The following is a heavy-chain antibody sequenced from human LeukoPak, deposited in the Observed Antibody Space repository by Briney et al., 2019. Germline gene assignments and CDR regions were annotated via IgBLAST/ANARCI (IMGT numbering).Heavy chain of an antibody. J-gene: IGHJ4*02. Sequence: GESLKISCSGSGYSFTDYWIAWVRQMPGKGLEWMGIIYPGDSETTYSPSFQGQVTISADKSITTTYLQWSSLKASDTAMYYCARGRGYCSSGSCFDFDCWGQGTQVTVSS. V-gene: IGHV5-51*01. CDR1: GYSFTDYW. D-gene: IGHD2-15*01. CDR2: IYPGDSET. CDR3: ARGRGYCSSGSCFDFDC.